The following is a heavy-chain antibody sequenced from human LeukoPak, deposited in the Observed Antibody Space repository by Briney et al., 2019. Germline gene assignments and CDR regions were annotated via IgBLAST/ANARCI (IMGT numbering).Heavy chain of an antibody. CDR1: GFTFSSYW. CDR3: ARDIVVPAAVLHYYYYYGMDV. Sequence: PGGSLRLSCAASGFTFSSYWMSWVRQAPGKGLEWVANIKKDGREKYYVDSVKGRFTISRGNAKSSLYLQMNSLRAEDTAVYYCARDIVVPAAVLHYYYYYGMDVWGQGTTVTVSS. V-gene: IGHV3-7*01. CDR2: IKKDGREK. J-gene: IGHJ6*02. D-gene: IGHD2-2*01.